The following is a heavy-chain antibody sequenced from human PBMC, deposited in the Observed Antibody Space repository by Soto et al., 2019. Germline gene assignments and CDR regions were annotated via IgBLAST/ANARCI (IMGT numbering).Heavy chain of an antibody. D-gene: IGHD4-17*01. CDR2: ISGSGSNP. CDR1: GFTFSSYA. Sequence: EVQVLESGGGLVQPGGSLRLSCAASGFTFSSYAMSWVRQAPGQGLEWVSAISGSGSNPYYADSVKGRFTISRDNPKKTLYLQMNSLRAEDTALYDCAKTASMTIRDGFDRWCQGTLVTVSS. CDR3: AKTASMTIRDGFDR. V-gene: IGHV3-23*01. J-gene: IGHJ4*02.